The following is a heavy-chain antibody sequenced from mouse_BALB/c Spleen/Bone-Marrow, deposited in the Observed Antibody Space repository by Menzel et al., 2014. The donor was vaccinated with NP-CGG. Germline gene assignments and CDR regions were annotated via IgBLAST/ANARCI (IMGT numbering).Heavy chain of an antibody. CDR2: IDPANGNT. J-gene: IGHJ4*01. CDR3: AEITTAAYYVMDY. Sequence: VQLQQSGAELVKPGASVKLSCTASGFNIEDTYMHWVKQRPEQGLEWIGRIDPANGNTKYDPKFQGKATTTADTSSNTAYLQLSSLTSEDTAVYYCAEITTAAYYVMDYWGQGTSVTVSS. CDR1: GFNIEDTY. D-gene: IGHD1-2*01. V-gene: IGHV14-3*02.